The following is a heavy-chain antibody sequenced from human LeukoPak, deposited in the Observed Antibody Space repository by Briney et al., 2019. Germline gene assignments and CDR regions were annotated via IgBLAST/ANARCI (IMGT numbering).Heavy chain of an antibody. J-gene: IGHJ4*02. CDR3: ARGNAVGYCSSTSCYNDFDY. Sequence: GGSLRLSCAASGFTFSSYAMHWVRQAPGKGLEWVAVISYDGSNKYYADSVKGRFTISRDNSKNTLYLQMNSLRAEDTAVCYCARGNAVGYCSSTSCYNDFDYWGQGTLVTVSS. CDR1: GFTFSSYA. D-gene: IGHD2-2*02. V-gene: IGHV3-30-3*01. CDR2: ISYDGSNK.